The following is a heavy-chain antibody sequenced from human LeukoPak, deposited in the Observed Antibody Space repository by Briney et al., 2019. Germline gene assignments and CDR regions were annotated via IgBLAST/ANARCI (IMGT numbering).Heavy chain of an antibody. CDR3: ASGQVRYPS. CDR1: GGSFSDYY. J-gene: IGHJ5*02. D-gene: IGHD2-2*02. CDR2: INHSGST. Sequence: SETLSLTCAVYGGSFSDYYWSWIRQPPGKGLEWIGGINHSGSTNYNPSLKSRVTISVDTSKNQFSLKLSSVTAADTAVYYCASGQVRYPSWGQGTLVTVSS. V-gene: IGHV4-34*01.